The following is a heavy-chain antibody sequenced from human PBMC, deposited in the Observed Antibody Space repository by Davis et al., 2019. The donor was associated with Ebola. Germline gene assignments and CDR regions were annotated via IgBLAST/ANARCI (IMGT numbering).Heavy chain of an antibody. J-gene: IGHJ6*02. CDR2: INHSGST. CDR1: GGSSSGYY. Sequence: SETLSLTCAVYGGSSSGYYWSWIRQPPGKGLEWIGEINHSGSTNYHPSLKSRVTISVDTSKNQFSLKLSSVTAADTAVYYCARGPSVRGMDVWGQGTTVTVSS. V-gene: IGHV4-34*01. D-gene: IGHD3-10*01. CDR3: ARGPSVRGMDV.